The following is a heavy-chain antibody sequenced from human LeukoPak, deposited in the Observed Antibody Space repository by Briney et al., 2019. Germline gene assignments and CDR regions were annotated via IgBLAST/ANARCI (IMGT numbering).Heavy chain of an antibody. D-gene: IGHD3-3*01. Sequence: GASVKVSCKASGGTFSSYAISWVRQAPGQGLEWMGGIIPIFGTANYAQKFQGRVTITADKSTSTAYMELSSLRSEDTAVYYCASSYYDFWSGYPSYNWFDPWGQGTLVTVSS. V-gene: IGHV1-69*06. CDR1: GGTFSSYA. CDR2: IIPIFGTA. CDR3: ASSYYDFWSGYPSYNWFDP. J-gene: IGHJ5*02.